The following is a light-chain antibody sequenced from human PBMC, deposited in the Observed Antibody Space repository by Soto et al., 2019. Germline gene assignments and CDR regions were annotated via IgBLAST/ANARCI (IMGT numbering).Light chain of an antibody. V-gene: IGKV1-5*03. J-gene: IGKJ5*01. CDR1: QSVNSW. Sequence: DIQMTQSPSTLSASVGDRVTITCRASQSVNSWLAWYQQRPGKAPELLIHKASTLQSGVPSRFSGSGSGTEFTLTISSLQPGDFATYFCQQYNTATMSFGQGTRLELK. CDR3: QQYNTATMS. CDR2: KAS.